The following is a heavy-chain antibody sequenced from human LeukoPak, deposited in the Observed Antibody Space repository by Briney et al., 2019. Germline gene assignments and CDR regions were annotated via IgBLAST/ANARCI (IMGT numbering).Heavy chain of an antibody. CDR1: GYSFTTYW. Sequence: GESLKISCKASGYSFTTYWIGWVRQMPGKGLEWMGSIYPGDSDTTYDPSFQGQVTISADKSISTVYLQWNSLKASDTAMYYCALGVAGRFAFWGQGTLVTVSS. CDR3: ALGVAGRFAF. CDR2: IYPGDSDT. V-gene: IGHV5-51*01. D-gene: IGHD6-19*01. J-gene: IGHJ4*02.